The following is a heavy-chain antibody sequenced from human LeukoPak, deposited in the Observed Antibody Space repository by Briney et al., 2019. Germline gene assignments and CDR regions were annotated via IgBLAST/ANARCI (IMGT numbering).Heavy chain of an antibody. V-gene: IGHV3-74*01. Sequence: GGSLRLSCAASGFTFSNYWMHWVRQAPGKGLVWVSGINADGSSTSYADSVKGRFTISRDNGKNTLYLQMNSLRAEDTAVYYCARDFTANKFVGVSAFDIWGQGTMVTVSS. CDR2: INADGSST. CDR3: ARDFTANKFVGVSAFDI. D-gene: IGHD3-16*01. J-gene: IGHJ3*02. CDR1: GFTFSNYW.